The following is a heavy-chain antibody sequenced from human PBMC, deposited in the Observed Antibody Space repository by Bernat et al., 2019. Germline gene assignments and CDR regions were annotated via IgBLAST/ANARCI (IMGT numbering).Heavy chain of an antibody. J-gene: IGHJ5*02. Sequence: EVQLVESGGGSVQPGGSLRLSCAASGFTFSSFGMRWVRQAPGKGLEWVSAVSASGATTYHTDSVKGRFTISRDNSKNTMYLQMSSLRAEDTAVYYCARRNELNWFDPWGQGTLVTVSS. CDR1: GFTFSSFG. D-gene: IGHD1-1*01. CDR3: ARRNELNWFDP. CDR2: VSASGATT. V-gene: IGHV3-23*04.